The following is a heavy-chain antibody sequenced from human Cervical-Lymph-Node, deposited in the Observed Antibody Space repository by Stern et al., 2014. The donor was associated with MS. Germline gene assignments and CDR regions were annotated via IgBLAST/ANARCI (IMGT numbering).Heavy chain of an antibody. Sequence: QVQLQESGPGLVKPSETLSLTCTVSGGAISSYYWNWIRQPPGKGLEWIGFIFHSGNTRYNPSVKGRVTISLDTSKNQLSLNLTSVTAADTAVYYCARGSRDGRNVFWFDPWGQGTRVIVSS. D-gene: IGHD5-24*01. CDR3: ARGSRDGRNVFWFDP. CDR2: IFHSGNT. V-gene: IGHV4-59*01. J-gene: IGHJ5*02. CDR1: GGAISSYY.